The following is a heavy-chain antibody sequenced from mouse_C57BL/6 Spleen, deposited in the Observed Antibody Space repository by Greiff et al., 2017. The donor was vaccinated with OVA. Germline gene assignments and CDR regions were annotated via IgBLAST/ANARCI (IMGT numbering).Heavy chain of an antibody. CDR2: INPNNGGT. CDR1: GYTFTDYY. Sequence: VQLQQSGPELVKPGASVKISCKASGYTFTDYYMNWVKQSHGKSLEWIGDINPNNGGTSYNQKFKGKATLTVDKSSSTAYMELRSLTSEDSAVYYCARSYYGRDFDYWGQGTTLTVSS. CDR3: ARSYYGRDFDY. J-gene: IGHJ2*01. D-gene: IGHD1-1*01. V-gene: IGHV1-26*01.